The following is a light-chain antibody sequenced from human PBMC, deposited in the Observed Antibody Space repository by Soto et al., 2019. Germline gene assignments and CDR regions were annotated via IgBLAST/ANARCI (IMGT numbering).Light chain of an antibody. CDR1: QGISSY. V-gene: IGKV1-9*01. CDR3: QQVNSYPYT. J-gene: IGKJ2*01. CDR2: AAS. Sequence: DLQLTQSPSFLSASVGDRVTITCRASQGISSYLGWYQQKPGKAPNLLIFAASTLQDGVPSRFSGSGSGTEFTLTISDLQPEDCATYYCQQVNSYPYTFGQGTTLEI.